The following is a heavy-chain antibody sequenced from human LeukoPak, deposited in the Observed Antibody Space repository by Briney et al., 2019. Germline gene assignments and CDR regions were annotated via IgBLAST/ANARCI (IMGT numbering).Heavy chain of an antibody. CDR1: GGSISSGSYY. D-gene: IGHD3-3*01. CDR2: IYTSGST. Sequence: SQTLSLTCTVSGGSISSGSYYWSWIRQPAGKGLEWIGRIYTSGSTNYNPSLKSRVTMSLDAPRNQFSLRLTSVTAADTAVYFCARDEGVLRFLEYWGQGIQVTVSS. J-gene: IGHJ4*02. V-gene: IGHV4-61*02. CDR3: ARDEGVLRFLEY.